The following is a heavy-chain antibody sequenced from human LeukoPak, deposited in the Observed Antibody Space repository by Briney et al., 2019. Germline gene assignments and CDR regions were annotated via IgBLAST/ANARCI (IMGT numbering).Heavy chain of an antibody. J-gene: IGHJ4*02. Sequence: PSETLSLTCTVSGGSISSSSYYWGWIRQPPGKGLEWIGSIYYSGSTYYNPSLKSRVTISVDTSKNQFSLKLSSVTAADTAVYYCARHSDHCSSTSCSQPFDYWGQGTLVTVSS. CDR1: GGSISSSSYY. V-gene: IGHV4-39*01. CDR3: ARHSDHCSSTSCSQPFDY. D-gene: IGHD2-2*01. CDR2: IYYSGST.